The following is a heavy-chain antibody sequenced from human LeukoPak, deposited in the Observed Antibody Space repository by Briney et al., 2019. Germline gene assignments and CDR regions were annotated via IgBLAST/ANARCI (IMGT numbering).Heavy chain of an antibody. CDR3: ARMLGGGYTGLFDS. Sequence: GGSLRLSCAASGFTFSSYSMNWVRQAPGKGLEWVSSISSSSSYIYYADSVKGRFTISRDNAKNSLYLQMNSLSGDDTAVYFCARMLGGGYTGLFDSWGQGTLVTVSS. CDR2: ISSSSSYI. J-gene: IGHJ4*02. V-gene: IGHV3-21*04. D-gene: IGHD3-10*02. CDR1: GFTFSSYS.